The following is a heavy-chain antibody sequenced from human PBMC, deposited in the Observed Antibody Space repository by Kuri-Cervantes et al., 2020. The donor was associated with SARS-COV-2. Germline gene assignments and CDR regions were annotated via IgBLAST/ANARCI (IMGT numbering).Heavy chain of an antibody. CDR2: IYAGNGNT. Sequence: ASVKVSCKASGYTFTSYAMHWVRQAPGQRLEWMGWIYAGNGNTKYSQKFQGRVTITRDTSASTAYMELSSLRSEDTAVYYCARERQQYYYYGMDVWGQGTTVTVSS. CDR1: GYTFTSYA. V-gene: IGHV1-3*01. CDR3: ARERQQYYYYGMDV. J-gene: IGHJ6*02. D-gene: IGHD6-13*01.